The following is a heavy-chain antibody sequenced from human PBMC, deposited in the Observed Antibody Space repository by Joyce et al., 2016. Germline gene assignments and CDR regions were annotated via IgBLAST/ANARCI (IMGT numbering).Heavy chain of an antibody. Sequence: QVQLVQSGAEVTNPGASVKVSCKASGFSLGGYSIHWVRQAPGQGLGWMGWINPDRGDTIYAQEFQGRVTMTRDTSISTVYLELGRLTSDDTALYYCAREYGGTFYFDYWGQVTLVTVSS. CDR2: INPDRGDT. D-gene: IGHD4-23*01. V-gene: IGHV1-2*02. J-gene: IGHJ4*02. CDR1: GFSLGGYS. CDR3: AREYGGTFYFDY.